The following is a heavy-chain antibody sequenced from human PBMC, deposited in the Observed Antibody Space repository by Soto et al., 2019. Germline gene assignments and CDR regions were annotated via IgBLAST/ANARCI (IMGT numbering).Heavy chain of an antibody. Sequence: ASVKVSCKASGGTFSSYAISWVQQAPGQGLEWMGGIIPIFGTANYAQKFQGRVTITADKSTSTAYMELSSLRSEDTAVYYCARLSYCSSTSCYMGNWFDPWGQGXLVTVSS. CDR3: ARLSYCSSTSCYMGNWFDP. D-gene: IGHD2-2*02. CDR1: GGTFSSYA. J-gene: IGHJ5*02. V-gene: IGHV1-69*06. CDR2: IIPIFGTA.